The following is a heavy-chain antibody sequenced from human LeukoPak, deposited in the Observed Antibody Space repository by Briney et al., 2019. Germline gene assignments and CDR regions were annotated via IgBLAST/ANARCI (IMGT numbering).Heavy chain of an antibody. V-gene: IGHV1-2*06. D-gene: IGHD5-24*01. Sequence: GASVKVSCKASGYTFTSYGISWVRQAPGQGLEWMGRINPNSGGTHYAQKFQGRVTMTRATSISTAYMELSRLRSDDTAVYYCAREVGGYKPTYYFDYWGQGTLVTVSS. CDR3: AREVGGYKPTYYFDY. J-gene: IGHJ4*02. CDR2: INPNSGGT. CDR1: GYTFTSYG.